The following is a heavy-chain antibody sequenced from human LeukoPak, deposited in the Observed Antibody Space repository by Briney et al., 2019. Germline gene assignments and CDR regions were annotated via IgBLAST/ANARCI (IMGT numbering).Heavy chain of an antibody. V-gene: IGHV1-3*04. CDR1: GYSFTTYP. J-gene: IGHJ4*02. D-gene: IGHD6-19*01. CDR3: ASWAGTPVGYFSGPLDY. CDR2: INTGSGYT. Sequence: ASVKVSCKTSGYSFTTYPIHWVRQAPGQRLEWMGWINTGSGYTKYSQKFQGRATITRDTSASTAYIELNSLRSEDTAVCYCASWAGTPVGYFSGPLDYWGQGTLVTVSS.